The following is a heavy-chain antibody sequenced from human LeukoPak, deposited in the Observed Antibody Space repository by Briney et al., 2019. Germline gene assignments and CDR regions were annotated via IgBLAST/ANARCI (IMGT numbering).Heavy chain of an antibody. CDR3: ARDNYYDSSGYLDY. CDR1: GFTFSSYA. V-gene: IGHV3-23*01. D-gene: IGHD3-22*01. Sequence: GGSLRLSCAASGFTFSSYAMSWVRQAPGKGLEWVSAISGSGGSTYYADSVKGRFTISRDNSKNTLYLQMNSLRAEDTAVYYCARDNYYDSSGYLDYWGQGTLVTVSS. CDR2: ISGSGGST. J-gene: IGHJ4*02.